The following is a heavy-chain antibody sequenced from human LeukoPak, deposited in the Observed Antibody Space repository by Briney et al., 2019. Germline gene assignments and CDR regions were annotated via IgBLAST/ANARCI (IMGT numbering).Heavy chain of an antibody. J-gene: IGHJ4*02. V-gene: IGHV4-59*13. Sequence: PSETLSLTCTVSGGSISTYNWSWIGRPPGKDREWIGYIYSSGSTNYNPSLKSRVTMSVDTSKNQFSLKLSSVTAADTAIYYCARDTSPETLGVWGQGTLVTVSS. CDR2: IYSSGST. CDR3: ARDTSPETLGV. CDR1: GGSISTYN. D-gene: IGHD2/OR15-2a*01.